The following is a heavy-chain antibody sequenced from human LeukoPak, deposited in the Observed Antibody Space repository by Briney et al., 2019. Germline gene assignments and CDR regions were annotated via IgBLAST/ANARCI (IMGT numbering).Heavy chain of an antibody. V-gene: IGHV1-2*02. D-gene: IGHD1-26*01. CDR1: GYTFTGYY. CDR3: ARDQIMGNTSYNWFEP. CDR2: INPNNGDT. J-gene: IGHJ5*02. Sequence: ASVKVSCKASGYTFTGYYMHWVRQAPGQGHEWMGWINPNNGDTKYAQKFQGRVTMTTDTSISTAYMELSRLKSDDTAVYYCARDQIMGNTSYNWFEPWGQGTQVTVSS.